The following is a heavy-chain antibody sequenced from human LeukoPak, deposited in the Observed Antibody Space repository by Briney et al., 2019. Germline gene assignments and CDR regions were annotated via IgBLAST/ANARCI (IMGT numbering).Heavy chain of an antibody. J-gene: IGHJ4*02. CDR1: GYTFTSYY. CDR2: IIPIFGTA. D-gene: IGHD5-12*01. V-gene: IGHV1-69*13. CDR3: AKPAWGGYDATDY. Sequence: WASVTVSCKASGYTFTSYYMHWVRQAPGQGLEWMGGIIPIFGTANYAQKFQGRVTITADESTSTAYMELSSLRSEDTAVYYCAKPAWGGYDATDYWAREPWSPSPQ.